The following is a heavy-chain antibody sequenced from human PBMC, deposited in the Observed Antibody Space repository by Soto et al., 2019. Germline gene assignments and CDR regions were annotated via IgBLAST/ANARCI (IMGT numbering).Heavy chain of an antibody. J-gene: IGHJ5*02. CDR1: GFSLTTRGVG. CDR2: IYWDDDK. D-gene: IGHD3-16*01. CDR3: AHIPHYYQYDWFDP. Sequence: QITLKESGPTLVKPTQTLTLTCTFSGFSLTTRGVGVGWIRQPPGKALECLALIYWDDDKRYSPSLQSRLSITNDTSKTQVVLTRTNVDPVDTATYYCAHIPHYYQYDWFDPWGQGTLVSVSS. V-gene: IGHV2-5*02.